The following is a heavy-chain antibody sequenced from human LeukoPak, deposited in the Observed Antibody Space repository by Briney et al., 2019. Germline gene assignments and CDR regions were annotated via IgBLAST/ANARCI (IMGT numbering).Heavy chain of an antibody. CDR2: ISAYNGNT. CDR3: ARVEYYYDSSGYYRA. J-gene: IGHJ5*02. Sequence: ASVKVSCKASGYTFTGYYMHWVRQAPGQGLEWMGWISAYNGNTNYAQKLQGRVTMTTDTSTSTAYMELRSLRSDDTAVYYCARVEYYYDSSGYYRAWGQGTLVTVSS. V-gene: IGHV1-18*04. D-gene: IGHD3-22*01. CDR1: GYTFTGYY.